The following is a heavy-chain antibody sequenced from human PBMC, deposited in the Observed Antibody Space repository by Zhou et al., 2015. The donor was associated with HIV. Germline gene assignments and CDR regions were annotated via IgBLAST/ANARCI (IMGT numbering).Heavy chain of an antibody. Sequence: QVQLVQSGAEVKKPGASVRVSCKASGYTFTAYYVHWVRQAPGQGLDWMGRINPNSGVTVYAQKFKGRVTMTRDTSISTAYMDLRRLRSDDTAVYFCARGGPFGPTVTTRWGQGTLVTVSS. V-gene: IGHV1-2*06. CDR3: ARGGPFGPTVTTR. J-gene: IGHJ4*02. D-gene: IGHD4-17*01. CDR1: GYTFTAYY. CDR2: INPNSGVT.